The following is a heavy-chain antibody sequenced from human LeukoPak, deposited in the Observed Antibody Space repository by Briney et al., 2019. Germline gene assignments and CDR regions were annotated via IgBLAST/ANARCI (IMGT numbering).Heavy chain of an antibody. CDR1: GFTFNNYA. J-gene: IGHJ4*02. Sequence: GGSLRLSCGASGFTFNNYAMSWVRQAPGKGLEWVSTISGSGGSSYYADSVKGRFTISRDNSKNTLYLQMTSLRAEDTAIYSCAKSIVSGSYRGLDYWGQGTLVTVSP. CDR2: ISGSGGSS. CDR3: AKSIVSGSYRGLDY. D-gene: IGHD1-26*01. V-gene: IGHV3-23*01.